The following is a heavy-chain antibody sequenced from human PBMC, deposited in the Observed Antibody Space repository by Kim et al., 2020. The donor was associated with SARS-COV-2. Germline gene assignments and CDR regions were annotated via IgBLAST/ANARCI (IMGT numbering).Heavy chain of an antibody. CDR3: ARSGRTVNQFCLDY. CDR2: IWFDGTNT. V-gene: IGHV3-33*01. J-gene: IGHJ4*02. Sequence: GGSLRLSCAASGFTLSSSGMHWVRQAPGKGLEWVAVIWFDGTNTYYGDSVKGRFTISRDDSKNTLFLDMSSLRGEDTAVYYCARSGRTVNQFCLDYWGQGTLVTVSS. D-gene: IGHD4-17*01. CDR1: GFTLSSSG.